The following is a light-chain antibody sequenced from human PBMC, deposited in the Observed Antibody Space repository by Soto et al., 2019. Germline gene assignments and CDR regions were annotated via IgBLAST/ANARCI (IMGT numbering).Light chain of an antibody. Sequence: DIQMTQSPSNLSPSVGDRVTITCRASQTITRWMAWYQQKPGKAPKLLIYDASTLESGVPSRFSGSRSGTEFTLTISSLQSADVAVYYCQQYYTWPRGTFGQGTKVDIK. CDR2: DAS. V-gene: IGKV1-5*01. CDR1: QTITRW. CDR3: QQYYTWPRGT. J-gene: IGKJ1*01.